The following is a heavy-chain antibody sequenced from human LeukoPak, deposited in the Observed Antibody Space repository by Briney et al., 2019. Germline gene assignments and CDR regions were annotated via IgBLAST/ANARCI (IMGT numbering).Heavy chain of an antibody. V-gene: IGHV4-4*02. CDR2: IYHSGST. CDR3: AILTGEYYFDY. D-gene: IGHD7-27*01. J-gene: IGHJ4*02. Sequence: SGTLSLTCAVSGGSISSSNRWSWVRQPPGKGLEWIGEIYHSGSTNYNPSLKSRVTISVDTSKNQFSLKLSSVTAADTAVYYCAILTGEYYFDYWGQGTLVTVSS. CDR1: GGSISSSNR.